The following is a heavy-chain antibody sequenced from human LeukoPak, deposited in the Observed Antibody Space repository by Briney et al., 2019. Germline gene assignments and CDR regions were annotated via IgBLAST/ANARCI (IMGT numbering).Heavy chain of an antibody. D-gene: IGHD1-1*01. J-gene: IGHJ3*01. Sequence: SETLSLTCAVYGGSFSGYYWSWIRQTPGKGLEWIGETNRSGTTNYNPSLKSRVAIPVDTSKNQFSLKLRSVTAADTAVFYCARGRFGNPLQLQPRRPFDLWGQGTMVTISS. V-gene: IGHV4-34*01. CDR2: TNRSGTT. CDR3: ARGRFGNPLQLQPRRPFDL. CDR1: GGSFSGYY.